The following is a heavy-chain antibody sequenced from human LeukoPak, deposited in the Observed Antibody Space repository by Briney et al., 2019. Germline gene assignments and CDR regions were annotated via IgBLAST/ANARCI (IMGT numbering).Heavy chain of an antibody. Sequence: GASLRLFCAACVFDIRSYGMQLVRQAPGKGLEWLAFILWGGGRQYYADSVKGRFTISRDNSKNMLYLQMNSLRGDYTAVYYCAKREAVATMSDFDYWGQGTLVIVSP. J-gene: IGHJ4*02. D-gene: IGHD6-19*01. V-gene: IGHV3-30*02. CDR1: VFDIRSYG. CDR3: AKREAVATMSDFDY. CDR2: ILWGGGRQ.